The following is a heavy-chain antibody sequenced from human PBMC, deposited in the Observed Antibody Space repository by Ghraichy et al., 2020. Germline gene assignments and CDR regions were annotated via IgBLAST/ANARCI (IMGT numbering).Heavy chain of an antibody. CDR1: GFTFSSYG. CDR2: IWYDGSNK. J-gene: IGHJ3*02. CDR3: ARSLRDVNDAFDI. D-gene: IGHD2/OR15-2a*01. V-gene: IGHV3-33*01. Sequence: GGSLRLSCAASGFTFSSYGMHWVRQAPGKGLEWMAVIWYDGSNKYYADSVKGRFTISRDNSKNTLYLQMNSLRAEDTAVYYCARSLRDVNDAFDIWGQGTMVTVSS.